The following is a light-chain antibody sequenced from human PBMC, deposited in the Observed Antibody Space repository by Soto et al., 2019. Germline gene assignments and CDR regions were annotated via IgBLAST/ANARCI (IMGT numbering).Light chain of an antibody. Sequence: DIQMTQSPSTLSAAVGDRVTITCRASQSISSWLAWYQQKPGKAPKLLIYKASSLESGVPSRFSGSGAGTEFPLTISSLQPDDFATYYCQQDKSYSGPFGQGTKVEIK. CDR2: KAS. J-gene: IGKJ1*01. CDR1: QSISSW. V-gene: IGKV1-5*03. CDR3: QQDKSYSGP.